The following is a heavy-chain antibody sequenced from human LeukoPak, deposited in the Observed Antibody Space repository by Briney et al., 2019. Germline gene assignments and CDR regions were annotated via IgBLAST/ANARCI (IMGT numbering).Heavy chain of an antibody. CDR3: ARANYDFWSGPYALGY. V-gene: IGHV1-46*01. Sequence: ASVKVSCKTSGYTFSSYGITWVRQAPGQGLEWMGIINPSGGSTSYAQKFQGRVTMTRDTSTSTVYMELSSLRSEDTAVYYCARANYDFWSGPYALGYWGQGTLVTVSS. D-gene: IGHD3-3*01. J-gene: IGHJ4*02. CDR2: INPSGGST. CDR1: GYTFSSYG.